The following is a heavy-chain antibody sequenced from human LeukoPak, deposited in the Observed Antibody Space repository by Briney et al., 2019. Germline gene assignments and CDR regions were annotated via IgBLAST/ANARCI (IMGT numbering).Heavy chain of an antibody. J-gene: IGHJ4*02. CDR3: ARVIVGATRGGYYFDY. D-gene: IGHD1-26*01. CDR2: INPNSGGT. V-gene: IGHV1-2*02. Sequence: ASVKVSCKASGYTFTGYYMHWVRQAPGQGLEWMGWINPNSGGTNYAQKFQGRVTMTRDTSISIAYMELSRLRSDDTAVYYCARVIVGATRGGYYFDYWGQGTLVTVSS. CDR1: GYTFTGYY.